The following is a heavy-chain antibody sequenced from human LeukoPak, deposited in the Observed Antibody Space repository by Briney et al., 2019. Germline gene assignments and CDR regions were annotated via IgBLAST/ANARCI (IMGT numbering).Heavy chain of an antibody. CDR2: IYYSGSP. D-gene: IGHD6-19*01. V-gene: IGHV4-31*03. CDR3: ARDSVYSGWNWFDP. Sequence: PSETLSLTCTVSGGPISSGGYYWSWIRQHPGKGLEWIGYIYYSGSPYYNPSLKSRDTISVETSKHQFSLKLRSVPAADTAVYNCARDSVYSGWNWFDPWGQRTLVTVSS. J-gene: IGHJ5*02. CDR1: GGPISSGGYY.